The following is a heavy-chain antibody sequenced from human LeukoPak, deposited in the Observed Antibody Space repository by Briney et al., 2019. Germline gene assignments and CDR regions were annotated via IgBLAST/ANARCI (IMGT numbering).Heavy chain of an antibody. Sequence: PSETLSLTCAVYGGSFSGYYWSWIRQPPGKGLEWIGEINHSGSTNYNPSLKSRVTISVDTSKNQFSLKLSSVTAADTAVYYCARGTPRWEYSSSPDFDYWGQGTLVTVSS. J-gene: IGHJ4*02. CDR2: INHSGST. CDR1: GGSFSGYY. CDR3: ARGTPRWEYSSSPDFDY. D-gene: IGHD6-6*01. V-gene: IGHV4-34*01.